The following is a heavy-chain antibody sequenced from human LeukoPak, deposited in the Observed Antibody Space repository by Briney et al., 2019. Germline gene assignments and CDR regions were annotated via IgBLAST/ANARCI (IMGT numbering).Heavy chain of an antibody. J-gene: IGHJ4*02. CDR3: ARGTFWSGTYNGYYFDY. D-gene: IGHD3-3*01. CDR2: IYYSAT. V-gene: IGHV4-59*01. CDR1: GGSIGSYY. Sequence: SETLSLTCAVSGGSIGSYYWTWIRRPPAKGLEWVGYIYYSATKYNPSLKSRLSISVDTSKNQFSLKLSSVTAADTAVYYCARGTFWSGTYNGYYFDYWGQGTLVTVSS.